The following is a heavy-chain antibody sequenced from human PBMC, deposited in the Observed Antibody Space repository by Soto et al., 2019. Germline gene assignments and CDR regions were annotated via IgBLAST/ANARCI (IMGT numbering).Heavy chain of an antibody. CDR3: ARGGWGFWFDP. J-gene: IGHJ5*02. Sequence: ASVKVSCTASGYTFTSYGIRWVRHAPGQGLEWMGWISAYNGNTNYAQKLQGRVTMTTDTSTSTAYRELRGLRSNDTAVYYCARGGWGFWFDPWGQGTVVTVSS. CDR1: GYTFTSYG. CDR2: ISAYNGNT. V-gene: IGHV1-18*01. D-gene: IGHD6-19*01.